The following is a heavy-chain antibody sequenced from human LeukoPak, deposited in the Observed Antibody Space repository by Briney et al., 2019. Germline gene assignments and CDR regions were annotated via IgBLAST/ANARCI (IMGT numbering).Heavy chain of an antibody. D-gene: IGHD5-24*01. CDR3: ARVDGYFDFDY. V-gene: IGHV1-18*01. J-gene: IGHJ4*02. Sequence: ASVKVSCTASGYTVSSYGISWVRQAPGQGRYGRGWISAYNGETNFAQKLQGRVTMTTDTSTSTAFMELRSLRSDDTAVYYCARVDGYFDFDYWGQGTLVTVSS. CDR2: ISAYNGET. CDR1: GYTVSSYG.